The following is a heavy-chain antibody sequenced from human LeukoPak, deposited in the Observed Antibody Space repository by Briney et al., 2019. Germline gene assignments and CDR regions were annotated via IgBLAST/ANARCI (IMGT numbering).Heavy chain of an antibody. V-gene: IGHV4-39*06. CDR2: IYYRGSI. J-gene: IGHJ4*02. CDR1: GGSISSSNYY. Sequence: SETLSLTCTVSGGSISSSNYYWGWIRQSPGKGPEWIGSIYYRGSINYNPSLKRRVTISVDTSKNQFTLGLTSVTAADTAIYYCARENYGDYVFDFWGQGTLVTVSS. D-gene: IGHD4-17*01. CDR3: ARENYGDYVFDF.